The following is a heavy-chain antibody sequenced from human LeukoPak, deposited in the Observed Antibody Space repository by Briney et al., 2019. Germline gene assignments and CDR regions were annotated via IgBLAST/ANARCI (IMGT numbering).Heavy chain of an antibody. CDR3: VRNLAVAGTCFDS. J-gene: IGHJ4*02. V-gene: IGHV3-7*03. D-gene: IGHD6-19*01. Sequence: GGSLRLSCAASGFTVSLNFMNWVRQAPGTGLEWVANIKQDGSDRNYVTSVRGRFTISRDNAESSLFLQMNSLRAEDTAVYYCVRNLAVAGTCFDSWGQGTLVTVSS. CDR2: IKQDGSDR. CDR1: GFTVSLNF.